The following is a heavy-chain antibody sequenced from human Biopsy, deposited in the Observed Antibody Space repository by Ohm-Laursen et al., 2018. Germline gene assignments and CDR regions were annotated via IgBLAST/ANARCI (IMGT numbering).Heavy chain of an antibody. CDR2: IHYTGHI. J-gene: IGHJ2*01. D-gene: IGHD5-12*01. V-gene: IGHV4-59*08. CDR3: ARNRVDVVKVTTIGWNFDL. CDR1: GDTISTCY. Sequence: SDTLSLTCTVSGDTISTCYWNWIRQTPGKGLEWIGYIHYTGHIRINPSLNSRATISVDTSKDQFSLKLSSLTAADTAIYYCARNRVDVVKVTTIGWNFDLWGRGTLVTVS.